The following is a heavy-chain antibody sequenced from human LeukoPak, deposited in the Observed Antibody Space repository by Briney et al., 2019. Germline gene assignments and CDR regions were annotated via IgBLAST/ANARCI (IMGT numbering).Heavy chain of an antibody. D-gene: IGHD1-26*01. CDR2: ISSSSSTI. Sequence: GGSLRLSCAASGFTFSSYSMNWVRQAPGKGLEWVSYISSSSSTIYYADSVKGRFTISRDNAKNSLYLQMNSLRAEDTAVYYCARDLGELRAYWGQGTLVTVSS. V-gene: IGHV3-48*01. J-gene: IGHJ4*02. CDR1: GFTFSSYS. CDR3: ARDLGELRAY.